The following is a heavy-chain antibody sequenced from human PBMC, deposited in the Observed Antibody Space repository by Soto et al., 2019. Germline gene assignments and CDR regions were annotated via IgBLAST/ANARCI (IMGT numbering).Heavy chain of an antibody. D-gene: IGHD2-2*01. CDR1: RFTFPDPV. Sequence: GGTQSLFCAAHRFTFPDPVLHLVRQASGKGLEWVSGVRTDGDTFYAGSVKGRFTISRENAENYLYLQMNTLGAGDTAVYYCARKTRGLYYAMDVWGQGT. CDR2: VRTDGDT. CDR3: ARKTRGLYYAMDV. V-gene: IGHV3-13*04. J-gene: IGHJ6*02.